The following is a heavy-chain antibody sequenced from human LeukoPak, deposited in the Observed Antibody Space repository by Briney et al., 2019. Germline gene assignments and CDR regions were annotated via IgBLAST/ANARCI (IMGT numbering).Heavy chain of an antibody. CDR1: GFTFSTYA. Sequence: HPGGSLRLSCAASGFTFSTYAMTWVRQAPGKGLEWVSSISGSGYSTYYADSVKGRFTISSDNSKNTVYLQMNSLRAEDTAVYFCAKGYRAAPLDSWGQGTLVNVSS. J-gene: IGHJ5*01. V-gene: IGHV3-23*01. CDR3: AKGYRAAPLDS. D-gene: IGHD2-2*01. CDR2: ISGSGYST.